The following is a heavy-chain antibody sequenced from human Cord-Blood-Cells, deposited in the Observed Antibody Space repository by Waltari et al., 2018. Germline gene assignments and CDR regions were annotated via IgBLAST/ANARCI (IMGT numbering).Heavy chain of an antibody. V-gene: IGHV1-8*01. CDR1: GYTFTSYD. Sequence: QVQLVQSGAEVKKPGASVKVSCKASGYTFTSYDINWVRQATGQGLEWMGWMNPNSSNTSYAQKFQDRVTMTRNTSISTAYMELSSLRSEDTAVYYCAMHERGYSYGYYYYYGMDVWGQGTTVTVSS. D-gene: IGHD5-18*01. CDR2: MNPNSSNT. CDR3: AMHERGYSYGYYYYYGMDV. J-gene: IGHJ6*02.